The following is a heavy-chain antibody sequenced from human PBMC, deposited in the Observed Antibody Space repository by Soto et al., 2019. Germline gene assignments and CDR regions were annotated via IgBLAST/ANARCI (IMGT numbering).Heavy chain of an antibody. J-gene: IGHJ4*02. Sequence: VASVKVSCKASGYTFTSYGISWVRQAPGQGLEWMGWISAYNGNTNYAQKLQGRVTMTTDTSTSTAYMELRSLRSDDTAVYYCAREASYYYDSSGYYFVYWGQGTLVTVSS. V-gene: IGHV1-18*01. CDR2: ISAYNGNT. D-gene: IGHD3-22*01. CDR3: AREASYYYDSSGYYFVY. CDR1: GYTFTSYG.